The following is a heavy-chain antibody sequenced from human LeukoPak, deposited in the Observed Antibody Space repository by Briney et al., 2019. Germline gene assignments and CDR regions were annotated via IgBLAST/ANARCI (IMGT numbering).Heavy chain of an antibody. CDR3: ARDSYCSGGICLNYYYMDV. CDR2: ISVSSSTI. D-gene: IGHD2-15*01. Sequence: GGSLRLSCAASEFTFSSYSMHWVRQVPGKVLEWISYISVSSSTIYYADSVKGRFTISRDNAKNSLYLQMNSLRAEDTAVYYCARDSYCSGGICLNYYYMDVWGKGTTVTVSS. CDR1: EFTFSSYS. J-gene: IGHJ6*03. V-gene: IGHV3-48*01.